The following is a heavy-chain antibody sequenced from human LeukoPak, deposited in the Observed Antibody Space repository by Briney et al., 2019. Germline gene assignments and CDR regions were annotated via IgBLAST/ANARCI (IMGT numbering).Heavy chain of an antibody. V-gene: IGHV4-59*01. CDR1: GGSISSYY. CDR3: ARTITGGLLWFGELNYHFDY. CDR2: IYYSGST. D-gene: IGHD3-10*01. Sequence: SETLSLTCTVSGGSISSYYWSWIRQPPGKGLEWIGYIYYSGSTNYNPSLKSRVTISVDTSKNQFSLKLSSVTAADTAVYYCARTITGGLLWFGELNYHFDYWGQGTLVTVSS. J-gene: IGHJ4*02.